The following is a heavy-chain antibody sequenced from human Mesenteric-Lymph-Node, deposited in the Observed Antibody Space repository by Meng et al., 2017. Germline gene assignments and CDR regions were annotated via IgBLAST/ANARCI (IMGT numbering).Heavy chain of an antibody. CDR3: AKSSLHAGTLYFDS. D-gene: IGHD2-21*02. CDR2: VNAASGNT. CDR1: GYSFTTYG. J-gene: IGHJ4*02. Sequence: QVQLVQSGAEVKNPGASVKVSCKTSGYSFTTYGIHWVRQAPGQSLEWMGWVNAASGNTRYSQKFQDRVTINRDTSASSAYMVVSSLRSEDTAVYYCAKSSLHAGTLYFDSWGQGTLVTVSS. V-gene: IGHV1-3*01.